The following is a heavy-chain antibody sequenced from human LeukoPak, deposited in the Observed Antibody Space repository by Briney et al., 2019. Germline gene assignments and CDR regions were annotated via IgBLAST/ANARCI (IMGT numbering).Heavy chain of an antibody. CDR3: ARGRGDILTGYYSLQTLDY. V-gene: IGHV4-34*01. CDR1: AGSSSSYD. D-gene: IGHD3-9*01. Sequence: PSGTLSITCAVYAGSSSSYDWSSIRHPPRQAPGRIREINHSTKTNYNPYLKSRVTISVDTSKNQFSLKLSSVTAADTAVYYCARGRGDILTGYYSLQTLDYWGQGTLVTVSS. J-gene: IGHJ4*02. CDR2: INHSTKT.